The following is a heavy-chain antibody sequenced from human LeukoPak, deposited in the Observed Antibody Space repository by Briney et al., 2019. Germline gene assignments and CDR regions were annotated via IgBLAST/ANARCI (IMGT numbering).Heavy chain of an antibody. J-gene: IGHJ4*02. CDR2: ISSRSSLI. CDR3: ARDHMVRGEIDY. CDR1: GFTFSSYS. V-gene: IGHV3-21*01. D-gene: IGHD3-10*01. Sequence: SGGSLRLSCAASGFTFSSYSMNWVSQAPGKGLEWVSSISSRSSLIYYADSVKGRFTISRDNAKNSLYLQMNSLRAEDTAVYYCARDHMVRGEIDYWGQGTLVTVSS.